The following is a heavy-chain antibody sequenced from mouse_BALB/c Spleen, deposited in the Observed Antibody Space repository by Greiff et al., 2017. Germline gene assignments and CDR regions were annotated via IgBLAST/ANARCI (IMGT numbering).Heavy chain of an antibody. V-gene: IGHV1-63*02. D-gene: IGHD1-1*01. CDR1: GYTFTNYW. Sequence: QVHVKQSGAELVRPGTSVKISCKASGYTFTNYWLGWVKQRPGHGLEWIGDIYPGGGYTNYNEKFKGKATLTADTSSSTAYMQLSSLTSEDSAVYFCANYYGSSPWFAYWGQGTLVTVSA. CDR2: IYPGGGYT. CDR3: ANYYGSSPWFAY. J-gene: IGHJ3*01.